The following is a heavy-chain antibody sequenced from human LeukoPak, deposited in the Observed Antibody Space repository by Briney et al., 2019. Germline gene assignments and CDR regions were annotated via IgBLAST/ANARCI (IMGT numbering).Heavy chain of an antibody. V-gene: IGHV3-33*01. CDR1: GFILNDYG. CDR2: IWFDKNQ. J-gene: IGHJ4*02. Sequence: PGRSLRLSCAASGFILNDYGMHWVRQAPGKGLEWVADIWFDKNQHFADSVKGRFAISRDNSKNTVYLQINSLRAEDTAVYYCARVRLSTTGTQWLRINDYWGQGTLVTVSS. D-gene: IGHD5-12*01. CDR3: ARVRLSTTGTQWLRINDY.